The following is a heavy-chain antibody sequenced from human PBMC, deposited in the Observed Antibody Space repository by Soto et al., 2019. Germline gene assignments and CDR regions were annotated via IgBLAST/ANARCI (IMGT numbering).Heavy chain of an antibody. V-gene: IGHV4-59*12. J-gene: IGHJ4*02. CDR3: ARVPDD. CDR1: GDSISTDY. D-gene: IGHD2-2*01. Sequence: SETLSLTCTVSGDSISTDYWSWIRQSPGKGLEWIGFIYYGGSTNYNPSLKSRVTISIDRSKNQFSLKLSSVTAADTAVYYCARVPDDWSQGILVTVSS. CDR2: IYYGGST.